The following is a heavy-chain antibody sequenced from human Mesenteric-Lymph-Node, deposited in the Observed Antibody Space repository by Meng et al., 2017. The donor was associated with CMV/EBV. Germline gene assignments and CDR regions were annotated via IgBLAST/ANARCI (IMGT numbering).Heavy chain of an antibody. CDR1: GFTFSSYA. Sequence: GESLKISCAASGFTFSSYAMSWVRQAPGKGLEWVAFVSYEGGDKYYADSVKGRFTASKDNSKNTLYLQMNSLRVEDTAVYYCARDYSVTGWPPDYWGQGTLVTVSS. D-gene: IGHD5/OR15-5a*01. CDR2: VSYEGGDK. CDR3: ARDYSVTGWPPDY. V-gene: IGHV3-30*04. J-gene: IGHJ4*02.